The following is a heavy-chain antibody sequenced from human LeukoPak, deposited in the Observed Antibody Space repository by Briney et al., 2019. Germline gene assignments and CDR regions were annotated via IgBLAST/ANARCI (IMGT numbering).Heavy chain of an antibody. V-gene: IGHV1-2*02. CDR3: ATLMTTVRYYYMDV. CDR1: GYTFTGYY. Sequence: GASVKVSCKASGYTFTGYYIHWVRQAPGQGLEWMGWINPNSGGTNYAQKFQGRVTMTRDTSISTAYMELSRLRSDDTAVYYCATLMTTVRYYYMDVWGKGTTVTVSS. D-gene: IGHD4-11*01. J-gene: IGHJ6*03. CDR2: INPNSGGT.